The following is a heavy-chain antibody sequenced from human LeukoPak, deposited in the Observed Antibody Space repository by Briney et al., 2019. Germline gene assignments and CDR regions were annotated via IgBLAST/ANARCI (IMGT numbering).Heavy chain of an antibody. V-gene: IGHV3-23*01. CDR3: AKDGGSSSGFDP. D-gene: IGHD6-6*01. Sequence: GGSLRLSCAASGFTFSSYAMNWVRQAPGKGLEWVSTISNSGGNTYYADSVKGRFTISRDNSKNTLYLQMSSLRAEDTAVYYCAKDGGSSSGFDPWGQGTLVTVSS. J-gene: IGHJ5*02. CDR1: GFTFSSYA. CDR2: ISNSGGNT.